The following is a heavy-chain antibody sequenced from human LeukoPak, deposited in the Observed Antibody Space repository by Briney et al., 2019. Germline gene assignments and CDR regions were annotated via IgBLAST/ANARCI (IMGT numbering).Heavy chain of an antibody. CDR2: INHSGST. V-gene: IGHV4-34*01. D-gene: IGHD1-26*01. CDR1: GESFIGYY. CDR3: ARRPRNSGSDDGPSGLDY. J-gene: IGHJ4*02. Sequence: SQTLSLTCAVYGESFIGYYWSWIRQPPEKGLEWIGEINHSGSTNYNPSLKSRVTLSVDTSKNQFSLKLSSVTAADRAVYYCARRPRNSGSDDGPSGLDYWGQGTLVTVFS.